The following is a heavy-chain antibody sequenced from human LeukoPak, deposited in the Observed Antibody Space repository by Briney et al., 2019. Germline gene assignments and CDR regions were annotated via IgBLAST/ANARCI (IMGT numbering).Heavy chain of an antibody. V-gene: IGHV3-15*01. CDR3: TRNYHTYYFDY. J-gene: IGHJ4*02. D-gene: IGHD5-24*01. CDR2: IKSNADGGTT. Sequence: GGSLRLSCASSGFTFSNAWMTWVRQAPGKGLEWVGRIKSNADGGTTDYNAPVKGRFTISRDDSKNTLYLQVNSLKIEDTAVYYCTRNYHTYYFDYWGQGTLVTVSS. CDR1: GFTFSNAW.